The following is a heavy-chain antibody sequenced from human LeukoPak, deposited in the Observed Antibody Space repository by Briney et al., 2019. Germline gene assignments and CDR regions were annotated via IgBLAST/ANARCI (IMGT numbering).Heavy chain of an antibody. CDR2: ISYDGSNK. J-gene: IGHJ4*02. V-gene: IGHV3-30*01. CDR1: GFTFSSYA. D-gene: IGHD3-3*01. CDR3: ARDGNYDFWSGFFDY. Sequence: GGSLRLSCAASGFTFSSYAMHWVRQAPGTGLEWVAVISYDGSNKYYADSVKGRFTISRDNSKNTLYLQMNSLRAEDTAVYYCARDGNYDFWSGFFDYWGQGTLVTVSS.